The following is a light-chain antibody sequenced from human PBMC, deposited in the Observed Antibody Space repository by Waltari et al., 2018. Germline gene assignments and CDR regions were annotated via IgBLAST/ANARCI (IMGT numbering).Light chain of an antibody. V-gene: IGKV1-39*01. CDR2: GGS. Sequence: DIQMTQSPSSLSASIGDRVILTCRASQNINNNLNWYQQKSGKAPKILIFGGSNLQSGVPSRFSGSGSGTEYTLAIHSLQPEDAASYYCQQSYSMSWTCGQGTKVEIK. CDR3: QQSYSMSWT. CDR1: QNINNN. J-gene: IGKJ1*01.